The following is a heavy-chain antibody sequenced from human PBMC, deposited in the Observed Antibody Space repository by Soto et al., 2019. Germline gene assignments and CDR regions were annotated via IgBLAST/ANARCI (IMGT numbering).Heavy chain of an antibody. CDR1: SAPVSGTAYT. Sequence: SETLSHTCTVSSAPVSGTAYTWGWIRQPPGKGLEWVASVYYGGRSYYNPTLNSRVTISVDKSKNQFSLKLSSVTAADTAVYYRARGGGQLLWFGELFGPLDYWGQGTLVTVSS. J-gene: IGHJ4*02. V-gene: IGHV4-39*07. CDR3: ARGGGQLLWFGELFGPLDY. D-gene: IGHD3-10*01. CDR2: VYYGGRS.